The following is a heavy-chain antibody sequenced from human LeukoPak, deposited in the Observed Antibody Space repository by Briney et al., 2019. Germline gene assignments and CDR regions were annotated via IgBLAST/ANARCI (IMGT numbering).Heavy chain of an antibody. CDR2: SSVQNINT. J-gene: IGHJ6*03. CDR1: GYTFSNYG. Sequence: ASVKVSCKASGYTFSNYGITWVRQAPGQGLEALGWSSVQNINTYSARKLQGRVTMTTDTSTSTAYMEIRSLTSDDTAVYYCARGGIAVNGQTYSYYHMDVWGKGTTVTVSS. V-gene: IGHV1-18*01. CDR3: ARGGIAVNGQTYSYYHMDV. D-gene: IGHD6-19*01.